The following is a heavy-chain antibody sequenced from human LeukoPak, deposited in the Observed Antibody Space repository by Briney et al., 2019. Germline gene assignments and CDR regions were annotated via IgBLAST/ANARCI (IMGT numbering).Heavy chain of an antibody. CDR2: IYYSGST. CDR3: ASNLHYYDSSGYYSNWFDP. V-gene: IGHV4-30-4*08. D-gene: IGHD3-22*01. J-gene: IGHJ5*02. CDR1: GGSISSGDYY. Sequence: SETLSLTCTVSGGSISSGDYYWSWIRQPPGKGLEWIVYIYYSGSTYYNPSLKSRVTISVDTSNNQFSLKLSSVTAADTAVYYCASNLHYYDSSGYYSNWFDPWGQGTLVTVSS.